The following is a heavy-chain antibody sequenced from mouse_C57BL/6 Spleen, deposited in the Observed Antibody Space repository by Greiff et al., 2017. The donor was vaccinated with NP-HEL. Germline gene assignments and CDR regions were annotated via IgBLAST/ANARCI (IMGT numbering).Heavy chain of an antibody. V-gene: IGHV1-82*01. D-gene: IGHD1-1*01. CDR2: IYPGDGDT. CDR1: GYAFSSSW. CDR3: ARSGDYYYGHGYFDV. J-gene: IGHJ1*03. Sequence: VQLQQSGPELVKPGASVKISCKASGYAFSSSWMNWVKQRPGKGLEWIGRIYPGDGDTNYNGKFKGKATLTADKSSSTAYMQLSSLTSEDSAVYFCARSGDYYYGHGYFDVWGTGTTVTVSS.